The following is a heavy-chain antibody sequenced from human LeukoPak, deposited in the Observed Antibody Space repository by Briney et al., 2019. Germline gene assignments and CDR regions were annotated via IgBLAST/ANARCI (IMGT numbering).Heavy chain of an antibody. CDR3: AKDRDSSGYYPVDY. V-gene: IGHV3-23*01. D-gene: IGHD3-22*01. Sequence: GGSLRLSCAASGFTFSSYAMSWVRQAPEKGLEWVSAISGSGGSTYYADSVKGRFTISRDNSKNTLYLQMNSLRAEDTAVYYCAKDRDSSGYYPVDYWGQGTLVTVSS. J-gene: IGHJ4*02. CDR1: GFTFSSYA. CDR2: ISGSGGST.